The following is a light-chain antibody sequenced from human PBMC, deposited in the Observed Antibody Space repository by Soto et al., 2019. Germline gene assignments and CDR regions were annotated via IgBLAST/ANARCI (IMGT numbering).Light chain of an antibody. CDR1: QSVSRSY. J-gene: IGKJ4*01. Sequence: EIALIQSPGTMSLSPGERDTLSCRASQSVSRSYLAWYQQKPGQAPRLLIYGASSRATGIPDRFSGSGSGTDFTLTISRLEPEDFAVYYCQQYGSSPLTFGGGTKVEIK. V-gene: IGKV3-20*01. CDR2: GAS. CDR3: QQYGSSPLT.